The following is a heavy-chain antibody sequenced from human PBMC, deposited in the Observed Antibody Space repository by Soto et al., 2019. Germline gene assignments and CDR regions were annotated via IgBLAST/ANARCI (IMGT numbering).Heavy chain of an antibody. CDR2: FDPEDGET. Sequence: GASVKVSCKVSGYTLTELSMHWVRQAPGKGLEWMGGFDPEDGETIYAQKFQGRVTMTEDTSTDTAYMELSSLRSENTAVYYCATAPSSYVFRNHWFAPWGQGPLVTVSS. J-gene: IGHJ5*02. CDR3: ATAPSSYVFRNHWFAP. CDR1: GYTLTELS. D-gene: IGHD3-10*02. V-gene: IGHV1-24*01.